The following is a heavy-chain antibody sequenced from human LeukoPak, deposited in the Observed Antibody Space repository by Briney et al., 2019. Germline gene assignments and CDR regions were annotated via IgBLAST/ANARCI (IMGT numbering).Heavy chain of an antibody. CDR3: ARGTAMGGNYFDY. J-gene: IGHJ4*02. CDR1: GFTFSSYA. D-gene: IGHD5-18*01. CDR2: ISYDGSNK. V-gene: IGHV3-30-3*01. Sequence: QPGRSLRLSCAASGFTFSSYAMHWVRQAPGKGLEWVAVISYDGSNKYYADSVKGRFTISRDNSRNTLYLQMNSLRAEDTAVYYCARGTAMGGNYFDYWGQGTLVTVSS.